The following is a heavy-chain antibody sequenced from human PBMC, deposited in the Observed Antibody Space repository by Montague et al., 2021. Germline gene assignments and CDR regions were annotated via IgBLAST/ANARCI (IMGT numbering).Heavy chain of an antibody. V-gene: IGHV4-31*03. CDR1: GGSISSGGFY. CDR3: ARSGGYCSGGRCDTFDY. CDR2: IYDSGST. D-gene: IGHD2-15*01. J-gene: IGHJ4*02. Sequence: TLSLTCSVSGGSISSGGFYWSWIRQHPGKGPEWIASIYDSGSTNYNPSLKSRLTLSRDTSKNQVSLRLTSVTAAETAVYYCARSGGYCSGGRCDTFDYWGQGTLVTVSS.